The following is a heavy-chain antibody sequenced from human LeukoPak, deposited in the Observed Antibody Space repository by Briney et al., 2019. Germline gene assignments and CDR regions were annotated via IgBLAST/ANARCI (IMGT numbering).Heavy chain of an antibody. J-gene: IGHJ5*02. CDR2: INHSGST. D-gene: IGHD2-2*01. CDR1: GGSFSGYY. V-gene: IGHV4-34*01. CDR3: ARDRDCSSTSCQGWFDP. Sequence: SETLSLTCAVYGGSFSGYYWSWIRQPPGKGLEWIGEINHSGSTNYNPSLKSRVTISVDTSKSQFSLKLSSVTAADTAVYYCARDRDCSSTSCQGWFDPWGQGTLVTVSS.